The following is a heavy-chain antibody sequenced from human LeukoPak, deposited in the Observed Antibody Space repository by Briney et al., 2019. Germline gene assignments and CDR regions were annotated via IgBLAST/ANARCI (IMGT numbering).Heavy chain of an antibody. Sequence: SVKVSCKASGGTFSSYAISWVRQAPGQGLEWMGGIIPIFGTANYAQKFQGRVTITADESTSTAYMELSSLRSEDTAVYYCAGGIAARPYYYMDVWGKGTTVTVSS. CDR2: IIPIFGTA. J-gene: IGHJ6*03. D-gene: IGHD6-6*01. CDR1: GGTFSSYA. CDR3: AGGIAARPYYYMDV. V-gene: IGHV1-69*13.